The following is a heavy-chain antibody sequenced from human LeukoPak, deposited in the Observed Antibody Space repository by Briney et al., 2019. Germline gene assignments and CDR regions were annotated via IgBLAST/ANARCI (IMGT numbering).Heavy chain of an antibody. D-gene: IGHD3-10*01. Sequence: ASVKVSCKASGYTFTSYDINWVRQATGQGLEWMGWMNPNSGNTGYAQKFQGRVTITRNTSISTAYMELSSLRSEDTAVYYCARAKPDMVRGDITVAGAFDIWGQGKMVTVSS. J-gene: IGHJ3*02. CDR2: MNPNSGNT. CDR1: GYTFTSYD. CDR3: ARAKPDMVRGDITVAGAFDI. V-gene: IGHV1-8*03.